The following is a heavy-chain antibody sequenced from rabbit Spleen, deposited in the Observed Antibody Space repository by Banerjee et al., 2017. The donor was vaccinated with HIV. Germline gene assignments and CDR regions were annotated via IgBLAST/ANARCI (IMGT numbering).Heavy chain of an antibody. CDR3: ARDAGSGAYLDGYFNL. Sequence: QEQLEESGGDLVKPGASLTLTCIASGVSFSGSSYMCWVRQAPGKGLEWIACINAITGKALYASWAKGRFTISKTSSTTVTLQMTSLTAADTATYFCARDAGSGAYLDGYFNLWGPGTLVTVS. D-gene: IGHD4-2*01. J-gene: IGHJ4*01. V-gene: IGHV1S45*01. CDR1: GVSFSGSSY. CDR2: INAITGKA.